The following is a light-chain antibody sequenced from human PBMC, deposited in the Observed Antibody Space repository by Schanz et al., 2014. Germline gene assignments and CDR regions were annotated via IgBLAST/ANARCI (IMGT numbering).Light chain of an antibody. Sequence: QSVLTQPPSVSGAPGQRVTISCTGSSSNIGAGYDVHWYQQLPGAAPKLLIYGNSNRPSGGPGRFSGSRSGTSASLAITGLQADDEADYYCGSYAGSSNWVFGGGTKLTVL. CDR1: SSNIGAGYD. J-gene: IGLJ3*02. CDR3: GSYAGSSNWV. CDR2: GNS. V-gene: IGLV1-40*01.